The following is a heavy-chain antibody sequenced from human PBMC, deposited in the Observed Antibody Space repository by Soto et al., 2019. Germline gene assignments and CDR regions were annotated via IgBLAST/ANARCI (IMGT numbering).Heavy chain of an antibody. Sequence: EVQLLESGGGLVQPGGSLRLSCAASGFTFSSYAMSWVRQAPGKGLEWVTAINGGSTTYYADSVKGRFTIARDNSKNTRYLQMNSLRAEDTAVYYCAKDKDWSGVYGMDVWGQGTTVTVSS. CDR1: GFTFSSYA. V-gene: IGHV3-23*01. CDR3: AKDKDWSGVYGMDV. CDR2: INGGSTT. D-gene: IGHD3-3*01. J-gene: IGHJ6*02.